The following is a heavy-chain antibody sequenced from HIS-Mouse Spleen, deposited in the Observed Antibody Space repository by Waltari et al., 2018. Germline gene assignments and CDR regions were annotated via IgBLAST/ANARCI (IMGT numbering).Heavy chain of an antibody. CDR2: IYYWGGT. CDR1: GGSISSSSYY. V-gene: IGHV4-39*07. J-gene: IGHJ2*01. D-gene: IGHD6-13*01. Sequence: QLQLQESGPGLVKPSETLSLTCTVSGGSISSSSYYWGWIRQPPGKGLEWIGRIYYWGGTYSNPTLKSRVTISVDTSKNQFSLKLSSVTDADTAVYYCAREIPYSSSWYDWYFDLWGRGTLVTVSS. CDR3: AREIPYSSSWYDWYFDL.